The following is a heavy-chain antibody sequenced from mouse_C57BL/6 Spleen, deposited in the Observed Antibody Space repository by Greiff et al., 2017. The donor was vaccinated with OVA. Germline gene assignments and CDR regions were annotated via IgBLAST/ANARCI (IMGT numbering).Heavy chain of an antibody. CDR1: GYSITSGYY. CDR2: ISYDGSN. D-gene: IGHD2-5*01. CDR3: AREKVYYSNYDAMDY. V-gene: IGHV3-6*01. J-gene: IGHJ4*01. Sequence: DVQLVESGPGLVKPSQSLSLTCSVTGYSITSGYYWNWIRQFPGNKLEWMGYISYDGSNNYNPSLKNRISITRDTSKNQFFLKLNSVTTEDTATYYCAREKVYYSNYDAMDYWGQGTSVTVSS.